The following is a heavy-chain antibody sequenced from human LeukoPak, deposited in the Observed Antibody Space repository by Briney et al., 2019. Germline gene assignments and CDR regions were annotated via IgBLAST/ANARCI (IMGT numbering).Heavy chain of an antibody. Sequence: SETLSLTCTVSGGSISSYYWSWIRQPPGNGLEWIGYIYYSGSTNYNPSLKSRVTISVDTSKNQFSLKLSSVTAADTAVFYCASRSPFDSSGYSAFDIWGQGTMVTVSS. J-gene: IGHJ3*02. D-gene: IGHD3-22*01. V-gene: IGHV4-59*08. CDR1: GGSISSYY. CDR3: ASRSPFDSSGYSAFDI. CDR2: IYYSGST.